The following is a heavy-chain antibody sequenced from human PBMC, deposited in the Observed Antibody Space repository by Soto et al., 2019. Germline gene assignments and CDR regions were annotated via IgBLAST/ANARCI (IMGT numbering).Heavy chain of an antibody. V-gene: IGHV5-51*01. J-gene: IGHJ4*02. CDR3: ARPPGSGTLFAN. CDR1: GYDFADSW. CDR2: IYPKYSDI. Sequence: LGESLKISCQGSGYDFADSWIGWVRQVPGRGLEWVAIIYPKYSDIRYRPSFQGRVTISADKSVNTAYLQWTGLRASDTAIYYCARPPGSGTLFANWGQGTPVTVSS. D-gene: IGHD2-15*01.